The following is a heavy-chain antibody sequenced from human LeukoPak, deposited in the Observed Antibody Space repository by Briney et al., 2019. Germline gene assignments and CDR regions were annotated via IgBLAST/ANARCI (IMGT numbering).Heavy chain of an antibody. CDR3: AKDASWVVPSHFDY. CDR2: ISSSGSTI. V-gene: IGHV3-48*03. Sequence: PGGSLRLSCAASGFTFSTYEMNWVRQAPGKGLEWVSYISSSGSTIYYPDSVKGRFTISRDNAKNSLYLQMNSLRAEDTALYYCAKDASWVVPSHFDYWGQGTLVTVSS. CDR1: GFTFSTYE. D-gene: IGHD2-2*01. J-gene: IGHJ4*02.